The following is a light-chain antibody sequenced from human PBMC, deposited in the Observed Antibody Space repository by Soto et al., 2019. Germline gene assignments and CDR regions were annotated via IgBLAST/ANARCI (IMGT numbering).Light chain of an antibody. CDR2: AAS. J-gene: IGKJ3*01. CDR3: QQYYSYPFT. V-gene: IGKV1-8*01. CDR1: QGISSY. Sequence: AIRITHSPSSLSASTGDRVTITCRSSQGISSYLAWYQQKPGKAPKLLIYAASTLQSGVPSRFNGSGSGTDFTLTISCLQSEDFATYYCQQYYSYPFTLGPGPKVHIK.